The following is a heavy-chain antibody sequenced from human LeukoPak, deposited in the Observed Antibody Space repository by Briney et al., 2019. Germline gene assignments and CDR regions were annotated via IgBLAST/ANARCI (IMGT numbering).Heavy chain of an antibody. Sequence: PGGSLRLSCAASEFAFSTYNMNWVRRAPGKGLEWVSYISTGSSTTYYADSVKGRFTISRDNVENSLYLQMNSLRDEDTAVYYCARSPLDYDILTADNWFDPWGQGTLVTVSS. CDR2: ISTGSSTT. J-gene: IGHJ5*02. CDR3: ARSPLDYDILTADNWFDP. CDR1: EFAFSTYN. D-gene: IGHD3-9*01. V-gene: IGHV3-48*02.